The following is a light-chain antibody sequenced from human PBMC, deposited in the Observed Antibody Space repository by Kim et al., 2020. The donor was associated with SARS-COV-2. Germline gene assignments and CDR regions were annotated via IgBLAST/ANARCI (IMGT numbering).Light chain of an antibody. CDR2: DAN. V-gene: IGKV3-15*01. CDR3: QQYNKWFALS. J-gene: IGKJ4*01. CDR1: QSVSTN. Sequence: SLGQRATLSCRASQSVSTNLAWYQQKPGQAPRLLIYDANIRATGVPARFSGSGSGTEFTLTISGLQSEDLAVYHCQQYNKWFALSFGGGTKVDIK.